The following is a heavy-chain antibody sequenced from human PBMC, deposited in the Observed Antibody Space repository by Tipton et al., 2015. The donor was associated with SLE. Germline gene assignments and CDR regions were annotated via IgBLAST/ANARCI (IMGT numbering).Heavy chain of an antibody. CDR3: ARETEDTGWIHSRDYIYYYYYVDV. V-gene: IGHV4-31*03. CDR1: SGSVSSGAYY. J-gene: IGHJ6*03. CDR2: VFSSGTT. Sequence: TLSLTCTVSSGSVSSGAYYWSWIRQHPGKGLEWIGYVFSSGTTYYNPSLQGRLSMSLDTSKNQFSLKLSSVTAADTAVYYCARETEDTGWIHSRDYIYYYYYVDVWGQGTTVTVSS. D-gene: IGHD6-19*01.